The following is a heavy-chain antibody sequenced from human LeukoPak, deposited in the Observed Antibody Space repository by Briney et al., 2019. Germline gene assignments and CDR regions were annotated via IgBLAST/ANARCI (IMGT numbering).Heavy chain of an antibody. D-gene: IGHD6-13*01. CDR1: GYSFTSYW. J-gene: IGHJ4*02. Sequence: GESLKISCKGSGYSFTSYWIGWVRQMPGKGLEWMEIIYPGDSDTRYSPSFQGQVTISADKSISTAYLQWSSLKASDTAMYYCARVPPYYSSSWYYIDYWGQGTLVTVSS. V-gene: IGHV5-51*01. CDR3: ARVPPYYSSSWYYIDY. CDR2: IYPGDSDT.